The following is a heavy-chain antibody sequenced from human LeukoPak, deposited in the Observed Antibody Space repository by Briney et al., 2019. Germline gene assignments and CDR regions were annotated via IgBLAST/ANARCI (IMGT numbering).Heavy chain of an antibody. CDR1: GFTFSSYA. CDR3: AKGGGGELLPLLHY. D-gene: IGHD2-15*01. J-gene: IGHJ4*02. V-gene: IGHV3-23*01. CDR2: ISGSGGST. Sequence: GGSLRLSCAASGFTFSSYAMSWVRQAPGKGLEWVSAISGSGGSTYYADSVKGRFTISGDNSKNTLYLQMNSLRAEDTAVYYCAKGGGGELLPLLHYWGQGTLVTVSS.